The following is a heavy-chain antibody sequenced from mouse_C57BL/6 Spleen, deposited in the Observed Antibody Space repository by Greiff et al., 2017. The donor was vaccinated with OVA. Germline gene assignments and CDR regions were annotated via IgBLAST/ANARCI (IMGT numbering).Heavy chain of an antibody. CDR3: ARHDDGFWFAY. J-gene: IGHJ3*01. V-gene: IGHV5-6*02. CDR2: ISSGGSYT. CDR1: GFTFSSYG. D-gene: IGHD2-3*01. Sequence: EVKLVESGGDLVKPGGSLKLSCAASGFTFSSYGMSWVRQTPDKRLEWVATISSGGSYTYYPDSVKGRFTISRDNAKNTLYLQMSSLKSEDTAMYYCARHDDGFWFAYWGQGTLVTVSA.